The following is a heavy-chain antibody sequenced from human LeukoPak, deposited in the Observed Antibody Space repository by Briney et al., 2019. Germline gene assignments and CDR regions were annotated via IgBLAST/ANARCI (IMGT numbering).Heavy chain of an antibody. CDR3: AMYSSSSGFDP. V-gene: IGHV1-3*01. Sequence: ASVKVSCKASGYTFTSYAMHWVRQAPGQRLEWMGWINAGNGNTKYSQKFQGRVTNTRDTSASTAYMELSSLRSEDTAVYYCAMYSSSSGFDPWGQGTLVTVSS. J-gene: IGHJ5*02. D-gene: IGHD6-6*01. CDR1: GYTFTSYA. CDR2: INAGNGNT.